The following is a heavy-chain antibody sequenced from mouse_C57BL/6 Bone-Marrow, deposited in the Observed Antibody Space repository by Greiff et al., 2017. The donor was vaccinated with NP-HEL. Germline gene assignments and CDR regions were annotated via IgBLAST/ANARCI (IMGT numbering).Heavy chain of an antibody. CDR3: ARSGFPRACIAY. J-gene: IGHJ3*01. CDR2: IHPNSGST. CDR1: GYTFTSYW. D-gene: IGHD3-1*01. V-gene: IGHV1-64*01. Sequence: QVQLQQPGAELVKPGASVKLSCKASGYTFTSYWMHWVKQRPGQGLEWIGMIHPNSGSTNYNEKFKSKATLTVDKSSSTAYMQLSSLTSEDSAISFCARSGFPRACIAYWGQGTLVTVSA.